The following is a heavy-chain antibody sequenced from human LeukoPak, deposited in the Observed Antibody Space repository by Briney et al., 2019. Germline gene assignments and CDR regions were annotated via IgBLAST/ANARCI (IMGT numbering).Heavy chain of an antibody. J-gene: IGHJ4*02. CDR2: IWYDGSNK. D-gene: IGHD5-18*01. V-gene: IGHV3-30*02. CDR1: GFTFSGFG. CDR3: AKPLDTAMVWGVFDY. Sequence: GGSLRLSCAASGFTFSGFGMHWVRQAPGKGLEWVAVIWYDGSNKYYADSVKGRFTISRDNSKNTLYLQMNSLRAEDTAVYYCAKPLDTAMVWGVFDYWGQGTLVTVSS.